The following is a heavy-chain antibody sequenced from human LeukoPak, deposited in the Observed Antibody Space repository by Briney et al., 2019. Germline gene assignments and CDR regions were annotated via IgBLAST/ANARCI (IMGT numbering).Heavy chain of an antibody. CDR2: ISGSDGRT. Sequence: GGSLRLACAASGFTLSSNAMSWVRQAPGKGLEWVSGISGSDGRTSYADSVKDRLTISRDNTKNTLYLQMNSLRAEDTAVYDCAKAYGSGSYYAAFDYWGQGTLVTVSS. J-gene: IGHJ4*02. D-gene: IGHD3-10*01. V-gene: IGHV3-23*01. CDR1: GFTLSSNA. CDR3: AKAYGSGSYYAAFDY.